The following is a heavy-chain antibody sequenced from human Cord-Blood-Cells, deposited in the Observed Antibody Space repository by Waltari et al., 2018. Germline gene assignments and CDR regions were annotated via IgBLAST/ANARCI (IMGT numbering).Heavy chain of an antibody. V-gene: IGHV1-69*02. D-gene: IGHD4-17*01. CDR2: IIPILGIA. Sequence: VKKPGSSVKVSCKASGGTFSSYTISWVRQAPGQGLEWMGRIIPILGIANYAQKFQGRVTITADKSTSTAYMELSSLRSEDTAVYYCARVNGDYNWFDPWGQGTLVTVSS. J-gene: IGHJ5*02. CDR1: GGTFSSYT. CDR3: ARVNGDYNWFDP.